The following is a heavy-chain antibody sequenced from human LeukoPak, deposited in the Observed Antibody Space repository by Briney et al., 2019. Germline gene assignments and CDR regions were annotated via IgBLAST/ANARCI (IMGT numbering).Heavy chain of an antibody. J-gene: IGHJ4*02. V-gene: IGHV3-30*02. CDR3: AINLEYSSSWSFDY. CDR2: IWHDGSNK. Sequence: PGGSLRLPCTASGFTFSSSGMHWVRQAPGKGLEGVTFIWHDGSNKYYAESVKGRFTVSRDNSRNTVYLQMNSLRAEDTAVYYCAINLEYSSSWSFDYWGQGTLVTVSS. CDR1: GFTFSSSG. D-gene: IGHD6-13*01.